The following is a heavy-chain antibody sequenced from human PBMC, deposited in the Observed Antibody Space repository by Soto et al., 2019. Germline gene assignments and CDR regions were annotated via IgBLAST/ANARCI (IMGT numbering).Heavy chain of an antibody. V-gene: IGHV1-69*13. CDR2: IIPIFGTA. CDR1: GGTFSSYA. CDR3: ARSPYDPAAMIVENWFDP. J-gene: IGHJ5*02. D-gene: IGHD3-22*01. Sequence: SVKVSCKXSGGTFSSYAISWVRQAPGQGLEWMGGIIPIFGTANYAQKFQGRVTITADESTSTAYMELSSLRSEDTAVYYCARSPYDPAAMIVENWFDPWGQGTLVTVSS.